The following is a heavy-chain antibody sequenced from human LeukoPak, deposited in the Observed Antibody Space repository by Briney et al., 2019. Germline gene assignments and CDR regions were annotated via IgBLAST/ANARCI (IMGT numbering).Heavy chain of an antibody. CDR1: GFTFSSYA. CDR3: ARAVYYDSSGYYYLGDAFDI. V-gene: IGHV3-30*04. D-gene: IGHD3-22*01. J-gene: IGHJ3*02. CDR2: ISYDGSNK. Sequence: GGSLRLSCAASGFTFSSYAMHWVRQAPGKGLEWVAVISYDGSNKYYADSVKGRFTISRDSSKNTLYLQMNSLRAEDTAVYYCARAVYYDSSGYYYLGDAFDIWGQGTMVTVSS.